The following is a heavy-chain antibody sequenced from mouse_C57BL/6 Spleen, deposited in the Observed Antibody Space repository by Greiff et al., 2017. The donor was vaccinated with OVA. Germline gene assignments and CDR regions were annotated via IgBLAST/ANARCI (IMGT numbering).Heavy chain of an antibody. CDR2: ISSGSRTL. Sequence: EVMLVESGGGLVKPGGSLKLSCAASGFTFSDYGMHWVRQAPEQWLEWVVYISSGSRTLYSADTLKGRFTISRDNAKNTLFLQMTSLRSEDTAMYYCAFELGRGTWFAYWGQGTLVTVSA. V-gene: IGHV5-17*01. CDR3: AFELGRGTWFAY. D-gene: IGHD4-1*01. J-gene: IGHJ3*01. CDR1: GFTFSDYG.